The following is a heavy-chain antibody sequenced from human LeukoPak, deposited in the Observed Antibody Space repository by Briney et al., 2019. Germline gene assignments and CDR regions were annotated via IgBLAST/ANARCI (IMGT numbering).Heavy chain of an antibody. CDR3: ARDLSYYYDSSGYSGY. CDR2: IYYSGST. D-gene: IGHD3-22*01. J-gene: IGHJ4*02. Sequence: KASETLSLTCTVSGGSISSYYWSWIRQPPGKGLEWIGYIYYSGSTNYNPSLKSRVTISVDTSKNQFSLKLSSVTAADTAVYYCARDLSYYYDSSGYSGYWGQGTLVTVSS. CDR1: GGSISSYY. V-gene: IGHV4-59*12.